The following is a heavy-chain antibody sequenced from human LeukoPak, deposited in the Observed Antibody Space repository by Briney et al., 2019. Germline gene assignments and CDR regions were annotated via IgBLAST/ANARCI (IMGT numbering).Heavy chain of an antibody. CDR1: GYSISSGYY. CDR2: IYHSGST. J-gene: IGHJ4*02. D-gene: IGHD3-22*01. Sequence: SGTLSLTCAVSGYSISSGYYRGWIRQPPGKGLEWIGSIYHSGSTYYNPSLKSRVTISVDTSKNQFSLKLSSVTAADTAVYYCARHLTDYYDSSGYYYGLDYWGQGTLVTVSS. CDR3: ARHLTDYYDSSGYYYGLDY. V-gene: IGHV4-38-2*01.